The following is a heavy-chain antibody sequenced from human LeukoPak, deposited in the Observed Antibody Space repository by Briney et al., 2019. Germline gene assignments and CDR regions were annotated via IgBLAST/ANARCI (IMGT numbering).Heavy chain of an antibody. D-gene: IGHD4-17*01. CDR2: ISYSGNT. V-gene: IGHV4-59*11. J-gene: IGHJ3*02. Sequence: SETLSLTCTVSGGSISSHYWTWIRQPPGKGLEWIGYISYSGNTNYNPSLRSRVTILVDTSENQISLKLSSVTAADTAVYYCARDPTTVTKGFDIWGQGTTVTVSS. CDR3: ARDPTTVTKGFDI. CDR1: GGSISSHY.